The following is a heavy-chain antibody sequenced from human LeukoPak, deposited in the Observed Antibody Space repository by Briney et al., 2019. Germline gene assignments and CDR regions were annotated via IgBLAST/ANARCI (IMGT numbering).Heavy chain of an antibody. V-gene: IGHV5-51*01. CDR1: GDSFTSYW. D-gene: IGHD3-22*01. Sequence: GESLKISCKGSGDSFTSYWIGWVRHMPGKGLEWMGIIYPGDSDTRYSPSFQGQVTISADKSISTAYLQWSSLKASDTAMYYCARRPYYDSSGYWAYYFDYWGQGTLVTVSS. J-gene: IGHJ4*02. CDR3: ARRPYYDSSGYWAYYFDY. CDR2: IYPGDSDT.